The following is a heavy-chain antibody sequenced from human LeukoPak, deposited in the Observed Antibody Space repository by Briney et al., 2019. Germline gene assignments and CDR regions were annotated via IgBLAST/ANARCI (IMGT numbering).Heavy chain of an antibody. CDR2: ISSNGGST. J-gene: IGHJ6*03. V-gene: IGHV3-64*01. CDR1: GFTFSSYA. D-gene: IGHD5-12*01. CDR3: ARDRGIPSSGYAETYYMDV. Sequence: PGGSLRLSCAASGFTFSSYAMHWVRQAPGKGLEYVSAISSNGGSTYYANSVKGRFTISRDNSKNTLYLQMGSLRAEDMAVYYCARDRGIPSSGYAETYYMDVWGKGTTVTVSS.